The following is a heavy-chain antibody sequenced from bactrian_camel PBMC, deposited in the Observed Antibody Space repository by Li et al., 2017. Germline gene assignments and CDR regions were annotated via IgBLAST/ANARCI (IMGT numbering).Heavy chain of an antibody. Sequence: QLVESGGGSVQAGGALRLSCTNSGTSRFTLADSDMAWYRQAPGNECEWVSDIQPTGGADYAEAVKGRFTISRDLAKTTLYLQMESLVEDDTAVYTCAAGDRSYRDSCRFSAWGQGTQVTVS. D-gene: IGHD3*01. J-gene: IGHJ6*01. CDR1: RFTLADSD. CDR2: IQPTGGA. CDR3: AAGDRSYRDSCRFSA. V-gene: IGHV3-1*01.